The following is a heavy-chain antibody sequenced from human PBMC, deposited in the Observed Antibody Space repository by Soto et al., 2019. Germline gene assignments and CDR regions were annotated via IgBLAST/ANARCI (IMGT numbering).Heavy chain of an antibody. V-gene: IGHV3-7*03. CDR1: GFTFITSF. Sequence: PGGSLRLSCVASGFTFITSFMGWVRQAPGKGLEWVANINQDGGGTYYVDSVEGRFTISRDNAKDSLYLQMNSLRGEDTAVYYCARYLRGSGRYLFYCWGQGGLVTVSS. J-gene: IGHJ4*02. D-gene: IGHD6-19*01. CDR2: INQDGGGT. CDR3: ARYLRGSGRYLFYC.